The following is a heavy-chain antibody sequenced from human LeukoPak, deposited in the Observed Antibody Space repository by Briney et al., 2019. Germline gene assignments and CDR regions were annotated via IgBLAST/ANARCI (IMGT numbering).Heavy chain of an antibody. D-gene: IGHD2-2*01. CDR1: GYSFTDYY. V-gene: IGHV1-2*02. CDR2: INPNSGGT. CDR3: ARALVVPAAYDY. Sequence: GASVKVSCKASGYSFTDYYMHWVRQAPGQGLEWMGWINPNSGGTSYAQKFQGRVTMTRDTSISTAYVELSGLTSDDTAVYYCARALVVPAAYDYWGQGTLVTVSS. J-gene: IGHJ4*02.